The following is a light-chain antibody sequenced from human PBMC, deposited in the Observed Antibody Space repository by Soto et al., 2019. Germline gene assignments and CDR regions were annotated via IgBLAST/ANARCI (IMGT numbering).Light chain of an antibody. CDR3: SSYTTSSSYV. Sequence: QSVLTQPASASGSPGQSITISCTGTSSDVGGYIYVSWYQQHPGKAPKLMIYDVTSRPSGVSYRFSDSKSGNTASLTISGLQAEDEADYYCSSYTTSSSYVFGTGTKVTVL. V-gene: IGLV2-14*01. J-gene: IGLJ1*01. CDR2: DVT. CDR1: SSDVGGYIY.